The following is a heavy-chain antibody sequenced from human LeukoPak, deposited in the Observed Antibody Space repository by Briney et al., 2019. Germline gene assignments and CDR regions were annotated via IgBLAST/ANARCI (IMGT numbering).Heavy chain of an antibody. J-gene: IGHJ4*02. Sequence: QAGGSLRLSCVASGFTFSNYGMHWVRQAPGKGLECVALISYDGSMTYYPDSVKGRFTISRDNSKNTLYLQMNSLRPEDTGVYYCAKLYGDYPDYWGQGTLVTVSS. V-gene: IGHV3-30*18. CDR2: ISYDGSMT. D-gene: IGHD3-16*02. CDR1: GFTFSNYG. CDR3: AKLYGDYPDY.